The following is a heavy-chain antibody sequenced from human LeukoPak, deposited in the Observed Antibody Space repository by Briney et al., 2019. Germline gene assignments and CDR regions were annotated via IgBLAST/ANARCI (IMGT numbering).Heavy chain of an antibody. CDR1: GDTFTSYD. J-gene: IGHJ4*02. Sequence: ASVKVSCKASGDTFTSYDINWVRQATGQGLEWMGWMNPNSGNTGYAQKFQGRVTMTRNTSISTAYMELSSLRSEDTAVYYCAREYCYGSGRVYYFDYWGQGTLVTVSS. D-gene: IGHD3-10*01. V-gene: IGHV1-8*01. CDR2: MNPNSGNT. CDR3: AREYCYGSGRVYYFDY.